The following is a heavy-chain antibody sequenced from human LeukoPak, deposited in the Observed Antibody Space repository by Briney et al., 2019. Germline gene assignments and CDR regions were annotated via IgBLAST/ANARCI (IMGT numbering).Heavy chain of an antibody. J-gene: IGHJ4*02. CDR2: ISGSGRTT. CDR1: GFTFTTYD. D-gene: IGHD2-2*01. V-gene: IGHV3-23*01. Sequence: GGSLRLSCAASGFTFTTYDMTWVRQAPGKGLEWVSGISGSGRTTNYADSVKGRFTISRDNSKNTLFLQMNNLGAEDTAVYYCAKDRDCSSTSCYVPFDSWGQGTLVTVSS. CDR3: AKDRDCSSTSCYVPFDS.